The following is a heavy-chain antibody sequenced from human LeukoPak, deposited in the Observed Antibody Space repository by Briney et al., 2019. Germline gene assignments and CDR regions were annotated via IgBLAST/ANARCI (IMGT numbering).Heavy chain of an antibody. CDR2: ISSSSTI. D-gene: IGHD6-19*01. Sequence: GGSLRLSCAASGFTFRNYAMSWVRQAPGKGLEWVSYISSSSTIYYADSVKGRFTISRDNAKNSLYLQMNSLRDEDTAVYYCARDFIAVAGSRFDYWGRGTLVTVSS. V-gene: IGHV3-48*02. CDR1: GFTFRNYA. CDR3: ARDFIAVAGSRFDY. J-gene: IGHJ4*02.